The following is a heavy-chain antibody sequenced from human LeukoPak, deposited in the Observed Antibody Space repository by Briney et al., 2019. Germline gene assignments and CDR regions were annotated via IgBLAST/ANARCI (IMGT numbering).Heavy chain of an antibody. CDR3: ASRGLDY. D-gene: IGHD1-26*01. CDR2: IKQDGSEK. Sequence: GGSLRLSCAASGFTFSSYGMHWVRQAPGKGLEWVANIKQDGSEKYYVDSVKGRFTISRDNAKNSLYFQLNSLRADDTAVYYCASRGLDYWGQGTLVTVSS. V-gene: IGHV3-7*01. J-gene: IGHJ4*02. CDR1: GFTFSSYG.